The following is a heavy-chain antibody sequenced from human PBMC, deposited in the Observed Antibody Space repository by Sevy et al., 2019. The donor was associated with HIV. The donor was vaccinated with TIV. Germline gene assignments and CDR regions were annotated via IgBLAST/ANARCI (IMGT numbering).Heavy chain of an antibody. V-gene: IGHV3-21*01. CDR1: GFTFSSYS. D-gene: IGHD3-10*01. Sequence: GGSLRLSCAASGFTFSSYSMNWVRQAPGKGLEWVSSISSSSSYIYYADSVKGRFTISRVNAKNSLYLQMNSLRAEDTAVYYCARDQGKELWFGVNAFDIWGQGTMVTVSS. J-gene: IGHJ3*02. CDR3: ARDQGKELWFGVNAFDI. CDR2: ISSSSSYI.